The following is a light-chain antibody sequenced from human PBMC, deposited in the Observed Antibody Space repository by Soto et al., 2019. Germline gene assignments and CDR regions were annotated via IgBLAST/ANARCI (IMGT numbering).Light chain of an antibody. CDR2: DVS. CDR3: CSYAGSYTFEV. Sequence: QSVLTQPRSVSGSAGQSVTISCTRTSSDVGGYNYVSWYQQHPGKAPKLMIYDVSKRPSGVPDRFSGSKSGNTASLTISGLQAEDEADYYCCSYAGSYTFEVFGGGTQLTVL. V-gene: IGLV2-11*01. J-gene: IGLJ2*01. CDR1: SSDVGGYNY.